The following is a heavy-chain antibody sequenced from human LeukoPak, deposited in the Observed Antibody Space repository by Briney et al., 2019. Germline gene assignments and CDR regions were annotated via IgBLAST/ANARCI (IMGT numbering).Heavy chain of an antibody. Sequence: ASVKVSCKASGYTFTSYAMHWVRQAPGQRLEWMGWINAGNGNTKYSQKFQGRATITRDTSASTAYMELSSLRSEDTAVYYCARSLYGDYSYFDYWGQGTLVTVSS. CDR3: ARSLYGDYSYFDY. CDR2: INAGNGNT. CDR1: GYTFTSYA. D-gene: IGHD4-17*01. J-gene: IGHJ4*02. V-gene: IGHV1-3*01.